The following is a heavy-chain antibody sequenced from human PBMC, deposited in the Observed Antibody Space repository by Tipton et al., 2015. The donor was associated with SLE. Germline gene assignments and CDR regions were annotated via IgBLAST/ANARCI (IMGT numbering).Heavy chain of an antibody. J-gene: IGHJ3*02. CDR3: ARMQFGYDAFDI. CDR1: GGSIGSHY. CDR2: IYYSGST. D-gene: IGHD3-10*01. V-gene: IGHV4-59*11. Sequence: TLSLTCTVSGGSIGSHYWSWIRQPPGKGLEWIGSIYYSGSTYYNPSLKSRVTISVDTSKNQFSLKLSSVTAADTAVYYGARMQFGYDAFDIWGQVTMVTVSS.